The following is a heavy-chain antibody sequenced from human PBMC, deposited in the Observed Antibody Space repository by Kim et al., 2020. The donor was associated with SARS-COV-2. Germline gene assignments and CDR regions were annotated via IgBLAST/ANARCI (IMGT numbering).Heavy chain of an antibody. D-gene: IGHD2-15*01. V-gene: IGHV3-23*01. CDR1: GFTFSSYT. CDR2: ISGGGDST. Sequence: GGSLRLSCAASGFTFSSYTMAWVRQAPGRGLEWVSGISGGGDSTYPADSMKGRFTVSRDNSKNTLYLQMNSLRGDDTAVYYCAKGRGGHFDNWGQGTLVTVSS. CDR3: AKGRGGHFDN. J-gene: IGHJ4*02.